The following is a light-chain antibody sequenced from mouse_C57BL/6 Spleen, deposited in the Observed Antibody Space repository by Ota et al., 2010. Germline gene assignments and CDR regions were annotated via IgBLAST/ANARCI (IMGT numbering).Light chain of an antibody. CDR3: QQGNTLPYT. V-gene: IGKV10-96*01. CDR2: YTS. J-gene: IGKJ2*01. Sequence: DIQMTQTTSSLSASLGDRVTISCSASQGISNYLNWYQQKPDGTVKLLIYYTSSLHSGVPSRFSGSGSGTDYSLTISNLEQEDLATYFCQQGNTLPYTFGGGTKLEIK. CDR1: QGISNY.